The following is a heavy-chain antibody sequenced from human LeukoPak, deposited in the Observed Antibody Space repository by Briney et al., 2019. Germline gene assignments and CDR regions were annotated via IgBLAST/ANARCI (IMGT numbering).Heavy chain of an antibody. Sequence: GGSLRLSCAASGFTFDDYAMHWVRQAPGKGLEWVSGISWNSGSIGYADSVKGRFTISRDNAKNSLYLQMNSLRAEDTALYYCAKIHGDYDKHFDYWGQGTLVTVSS. CDR2: ISWNSGSI. V-gene: IGHV3-9*01. CDR1: GFTFDDYA. J-gene: IGHJ4*02. CDR3: AKIHGDYDKHFDY. D-gene: IGHD4-17*01.